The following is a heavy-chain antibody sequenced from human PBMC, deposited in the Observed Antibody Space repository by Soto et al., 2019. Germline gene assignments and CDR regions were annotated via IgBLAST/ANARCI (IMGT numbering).Heavy chain of an antibody. Sequence: PGGSLRLSCAASGFTFSSYAMSWVRQAAGKGLEWVSRISVGGSSTNYADSVKGRFTISRDNAKNTLYLQMNSLRVDDTAVYYCARGPRGLYHHDYWGQGALVTVSS. CDR3: ARGPRGLYHHDY. D-gene: IGHD2-2*01. CDR2: ISVGGSST. V-gene: IGHV3-23*01. CDR1: GFTFSSYA. J-gene: IGHJ4*02.